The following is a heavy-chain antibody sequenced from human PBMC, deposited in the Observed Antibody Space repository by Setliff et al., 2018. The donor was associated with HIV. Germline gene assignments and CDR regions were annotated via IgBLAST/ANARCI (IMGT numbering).Heavy chain of an antibody. V-gene: IGHV4-39*01. J-gene: IGHJ4*02. CDR3: ARGRDKYGPIDY. Sequence: PSETLSLTCTVSAGSIRSSTYYWAWIRQPPGKGLEWIGTIYYSGSTYYNPSLKSRATISVDMSKNQFSLRLSSVTAADTAVYYCARGRDKYGPIDYWGQGTLVTVSS. CDR2: IYYSGST. D-gene: IGHD3-10*01. CDR1: AGSIRSSTYY.